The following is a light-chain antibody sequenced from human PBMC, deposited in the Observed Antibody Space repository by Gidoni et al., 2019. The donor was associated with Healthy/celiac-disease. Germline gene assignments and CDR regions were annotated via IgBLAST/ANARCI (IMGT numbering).Light chain of an antibody. CDR1: VLATKY. CDR3: YAAADNNHVV. V-gene: IGLV3-27*01. Sequence: SYELTQPSSVSVSPGQTARITCSGDVLATKYARCLHQKPGQAPVLVFYKDSERPSGIPERFSGSSSGTTVTLTLSGSQVEDEADYYCYAAADNNHVVFGGGTKLTVL. CDR2: KDS. J-gene: IGLJ2*01.